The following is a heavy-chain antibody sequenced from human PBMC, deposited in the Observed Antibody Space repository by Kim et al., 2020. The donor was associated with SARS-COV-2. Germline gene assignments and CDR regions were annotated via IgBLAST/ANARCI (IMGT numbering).Heavy chain of an antibody. Sequence: GGSLRLSCAASGFTFSSYAMHWVRQAPGKGLEWVAVIWYDGSNKYYADSVKGRFTISRDNSKNTLYLQMNSLRAEDTAVYYCAKDFGPVVPAALFDYWGQGTLVTVSS. J-gene: IGHJ4*02. V-gene: IGHV3-33*06. D-gene: IGHD2-2*01. CDR2: IWYDGSNK. CDR3: AKDFGPVVPAALFDY. CDR1: GFTFSSYA.